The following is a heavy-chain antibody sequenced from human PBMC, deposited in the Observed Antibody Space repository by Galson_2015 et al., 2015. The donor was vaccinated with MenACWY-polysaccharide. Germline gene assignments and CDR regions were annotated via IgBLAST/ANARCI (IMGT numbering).Heavy chain of an antibody. CDR3: TSRDLWGGEDPFET. CDR1: GFTFSNYW. CDR2: IQSDGSST. Sequence: SLRLSCAASGFTFSNYWMHWVRQAPGKGLVWVSRIQSDGSSTSYADSVKGRFTISRDNAKNTLFLHMNSLRAEDTAVYYCTSRDLWGGEDPFETWGQGTRVTASS. D-gene: IGHD3-16*01. J-gene: IGHJ3*02. V-gene: IGHV3-74*01.